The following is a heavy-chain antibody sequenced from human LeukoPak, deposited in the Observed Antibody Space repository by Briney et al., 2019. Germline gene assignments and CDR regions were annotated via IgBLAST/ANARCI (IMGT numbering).Heavy chain of an antibody. Sequence: ASVKVSCKASGYTFTSYYMHWVRQAPGQGLEWMGIMNPSGGSTSYAQKFQGRVTMTRDTSTSTVYMELSSLRSEDTAVYYCARVYYYDSSGSLPTRNAFDIWGQGTMVTVSS. CDR3: ARVYYYDSSGSLPTRNAFDI. D-gene: IGHD3-22*01. J-gene: IGHJ3*02. CDR1: GYTFTSYY. CDR2: MNPSGGST. V-gene: IGHV1-46*01.